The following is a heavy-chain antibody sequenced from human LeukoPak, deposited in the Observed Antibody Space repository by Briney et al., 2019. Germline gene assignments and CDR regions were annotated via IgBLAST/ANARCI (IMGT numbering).Heavy chain of an antibody. CDR1: GYSFTDYY. Sequence: GASVKVSCTASGYSFTDYYMHWVRQAPGQGLEWMGRMNPNSGGTDFAQKFQGRVTMTRDTSISTAYMEVSRLRSDDTAIYYCARDGYSGDAFDIWGQGTMVTVSS. CDR2: MNPNSGGT. D-gene: IGHD1-26*01. V-gene: IGHV1-2*06. J-gene: IGHJ3*02. CDR3: ARDGYSGDAFDI.